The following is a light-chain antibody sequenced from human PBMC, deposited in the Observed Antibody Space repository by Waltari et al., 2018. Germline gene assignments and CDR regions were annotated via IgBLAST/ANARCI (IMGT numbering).Light chain of an antibody. J-gene: IGKJ4*01. CDR2: GAS. V-gene: IGKV3-15*01. Sequence: EIVMTQSPATLSVSPGERATLSCRASQSVSSNFAWYQQKPGQAPRLLIYGASTRATGIPARFSGSGSGTEFTLTISSMQSEDFAVYYCQQYNNWPPGTFGGGTKVEIK. CDR3: QQYNNWPPGT. CDR1: QSVSSN.